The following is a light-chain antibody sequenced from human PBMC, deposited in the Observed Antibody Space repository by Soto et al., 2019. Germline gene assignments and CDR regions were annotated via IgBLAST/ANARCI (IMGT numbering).Light chain of an antibody. CDR2: DAS. CDR3: QQYENYPLT. V-gene: IGKV1-5*01. J-gene: IGKJ4*01. Sequence: DIQMTQSPSTLSASVGDRVTITCRASQSISTWLAWYQQKPGEAPKILIQDASSFESGVPPSFSGSGSGTQFTLTINTLQPDDFATYYCQQYENYPLTFGGGTRVEL. CDR1: QSISTW.